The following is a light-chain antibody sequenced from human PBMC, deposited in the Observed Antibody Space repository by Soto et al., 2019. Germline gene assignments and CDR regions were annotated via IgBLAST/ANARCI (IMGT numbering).Light chain of an antibody. CDR2: EVS. J-gene: IGLJ2*01. Sequence: SALTQPASVSGSPGQSITISCTGTSSDVGGYNLVSWYQQHPGKAPKLMIYEVSKRPSGVSNRFSGSKSGNTASLTISGLQAEDEADYYCCSYAGSSTVVFGGGTKLTVL. V-gene: IGLV2-23*02. CDR1: SSDVGGYNL. CDR3: CSYAGSSTVV.